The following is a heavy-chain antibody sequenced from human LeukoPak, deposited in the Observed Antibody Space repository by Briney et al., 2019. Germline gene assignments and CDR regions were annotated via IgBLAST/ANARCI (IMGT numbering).Heavy chain of an antibody. J-gene: IGHJ4*02. Sequence: ASVKVSCKASGYTFTGYYMHRVRQAPGQGLEWMGWINPNSGGTNYAQKFQGRVTMTRDTSISTAYMELSRLRSDDTAVYYCAKCIRLGSGSYYFDYWGQGTLVTVSS. CDR2: INPNSGGT. D-gene: IGHD3-10*02. CDR3: AKCIRLGSGSYYFDY. CDR1: GYTFTGYY. V-gene: IGHV1-2*02.